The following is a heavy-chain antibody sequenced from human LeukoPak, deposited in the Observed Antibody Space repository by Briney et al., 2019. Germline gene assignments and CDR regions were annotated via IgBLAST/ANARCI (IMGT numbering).Heavy chain of an antibody. J-gene: IGHJ4*02. CDR2: ISSSGTTI. Sequence: GGSLRLSCAASGFSFSVYEMHWVRQAPGKGLEWISDISSSGTTIYYADSVKGRFTISRDNAKNSLYLQMNSLSAEDTAVYYCATLTVATSFDYWGQGTLVTVSS. V-gene: IGHV3-48*03. D-gene: IGHD5-12*01. CDR1: GFSFSVYE. CDR3: ATLTVATSFDY.